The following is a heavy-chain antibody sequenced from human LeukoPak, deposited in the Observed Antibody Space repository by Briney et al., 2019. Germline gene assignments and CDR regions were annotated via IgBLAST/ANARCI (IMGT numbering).Heavy chain of an antibody. CDR1: GFSFTGYF. J-gene: IGHJ6*03. D-gene: IGHD3-10*01. CDR3: ARDVYYGSGSYGYYYYYMDV. V-gene: IGHV1-2*02. CDR2: INPNSGGT. Sequence: ASVKVSCKASGFSFTGYFMNWVRQAPGQGLEWMGWINPNSGGTNYAQKFQGRVTMTRDTSISTAYMELNRLRSDDTAVYYCARDVYYGSGSYGYYYYYMDVWGKGTTVTVSS.